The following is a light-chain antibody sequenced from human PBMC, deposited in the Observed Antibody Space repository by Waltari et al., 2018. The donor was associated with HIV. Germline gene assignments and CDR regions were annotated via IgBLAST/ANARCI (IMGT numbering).Light chain of an antibody. CDR1: KLGDKY. CDR3: QAWDSSTVV. Sequence: SSELTQPPSVSVSPGQTPSITCSGDKLGDKYACWYQQKPGQSPVLVTDQDSKRPSGIPERFSGSNAGNTATLTISGTHAMDEADYYCQAWDSSTVVFGGGTKLTVL. J-gene: IGLJ2*01. V-gene: IGLV3-1*01. CDR2: QDS.